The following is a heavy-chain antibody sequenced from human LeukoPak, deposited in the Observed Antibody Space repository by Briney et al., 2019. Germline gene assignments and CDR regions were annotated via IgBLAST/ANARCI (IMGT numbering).Heavy chain of an antibody. J-gene: IGHJ4*02. D-gene: IGHD2-8*01. CDR2: IIPIFGTA. V-gene: IGHV1-69*01. CDR3: ASRYCTNGVCSTMDY. Sequence: SVKVSCKASGGTFSSYAISWVRQAPGQGLEWMGGIIPIFGTANYAQKFQGRVTITADESTSTAYMELSSLRSEDTAVYYCASRYCTNGVCSTMDYWGQGTLVTVSS. CDR1: GGTFSSYA.